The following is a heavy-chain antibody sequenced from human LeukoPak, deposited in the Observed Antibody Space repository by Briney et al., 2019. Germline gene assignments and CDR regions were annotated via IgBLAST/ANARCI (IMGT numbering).Heavy chain of an antibody. V-gene: IGHV3-48*02. CDR2: ISSSSSTI. CDR3: AKDLAFGTTNYFDY. J-gene: IGHJ4*02. Sequence: PGGSLRLSCAASGFTFSSYSMNWVRQAPGKGLEWVSYISSSSSTIYYADSVKGRFTISRDNAKNSLYLQMNSLRDEDTAVYYCAKDLAFGTTNYFDYWGQGTLVTLSS. CDR1: GFTFSSYS. D-gene: IGHD1-7*01.